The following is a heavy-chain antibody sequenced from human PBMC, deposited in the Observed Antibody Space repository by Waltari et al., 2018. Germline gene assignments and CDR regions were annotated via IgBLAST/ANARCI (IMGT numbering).Heavy chain of an antibody. CDR3: AREGGSSIAARLRWFDP. CDR1: GGTFSSYA. J-gene: IGHJ5*02. Sequence: QVQLVQSGAEVKKPGSSVKVSCKASGGTFSSYAISWVRQAPGQGLEWMGGIIPILGIANYAQKFQGRVTITADKSTSTAYMELSSLRSEDTAVYYCAREGGSSIAARLRWFDPWGQGTLVTVSS. CDR2: IIPILGIA. D-gene: IGHD6-6*01. V-gene: IGHV1-69*10.